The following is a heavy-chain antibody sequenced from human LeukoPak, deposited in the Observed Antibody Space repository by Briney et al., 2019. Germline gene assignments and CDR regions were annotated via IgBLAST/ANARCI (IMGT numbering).Heavy chain of an antibody. CDR3: ARDSRYFETRDYFDY. D-gene: IGHD3-9*01. V-gene: IGHV1-18*01. CDR1: GYTFTSYG. CDR2: ISAYNGNT. Sequence: ASVKVSCKASGYTFTSYGISWVRQAPGQGLEWMGWISAYNGNTNYAQKLQGRVTVTTDTSTSTAYMELRSLRSDDTAVYYCARDSRYFETRDYFDYWGQGTLVTVSS. J-gene: IGHJ4*02.